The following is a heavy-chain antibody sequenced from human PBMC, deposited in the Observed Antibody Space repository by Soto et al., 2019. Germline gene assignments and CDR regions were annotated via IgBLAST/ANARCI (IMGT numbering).Heavy chain of an antibody. CDR1: GFTFTSSA. CDR3: AADPLRYFDWLLYGNYYGMDV. V-gene: IGHV1-58*01. J-gene: IGHJ6*02. CDR2: IVVGSGNT. D-gene: IGHD3-9*01. Sequence: SVKVSCKASGFTFTSSAVQWVRQARGQRLEWIGWIVVGSGNTNYAQKFQERVTITRDMSTSTAYMELSSLRSEDTAVYYCAADPLRYFDWLLYGNYYGMDVWAKGPRSPSP.